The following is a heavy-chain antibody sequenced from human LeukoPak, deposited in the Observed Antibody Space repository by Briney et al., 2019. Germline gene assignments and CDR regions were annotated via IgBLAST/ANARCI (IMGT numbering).Heavy chain of an antibody. J-gene: IGHJ4*02. V-gene: IGHV4-34*01. Sequence: GSLRLSCAASGFTFTTSAMSWVRQPPGKGLEWIGEINHSGSTNYNPSLKSRVTISVDTSKNQFSLKLSSVTAADTAVYYCARGGMATSSRGLKTRIDYWGQGTLVTVSS. CDR3: ARGGMATSSRGLKTRIDY. D-gene: IGHD5-24*01. CDR2: INHSGST. CDR1: GFTFTTSA.